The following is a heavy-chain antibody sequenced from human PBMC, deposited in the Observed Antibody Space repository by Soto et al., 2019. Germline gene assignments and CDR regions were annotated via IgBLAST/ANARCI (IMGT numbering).Heavy chain of an antibody. V-gene: IGHV3-33*01. CDR3: ARGRNSGFDY. CDR1: GFTFTTSG. CDR2: IWYDGSKK. Sequence: QVQLVESGGGVVQPGTSLRLSCAASGFTFTTSGMHWVRQAPGKGLEWVAIIWYDGSKKYHADSVKCRFTISRDNSNNTLYLPMNSLRVEDTAVYYCARGRNSGFDYWGQGTVVTVSS. J-gene: IGHJ4*02. D-gene: IGHD1-26*01.